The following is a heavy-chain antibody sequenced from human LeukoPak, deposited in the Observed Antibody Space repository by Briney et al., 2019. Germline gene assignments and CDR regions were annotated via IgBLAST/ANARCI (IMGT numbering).Heavy chain of an antibody. J-gene: IGHJ4*02. CDR1: GFTFSSYE. CDR3: TRRYSNHPYFLDY. V-gene: IGHV3-48*03. D-gene: IGHD4-11*01. Sequence: GGSLRLSCAASGFTFSSYEMNWVRQAPGKGLEWISYISSSGSTIYYADADSVKGRFTISRDNAKNSLYLQMNSLRAEDTAVYYSTRRYSNHPYFLDYWGQGTLVTASS. CDR2: ISSSGSTI.